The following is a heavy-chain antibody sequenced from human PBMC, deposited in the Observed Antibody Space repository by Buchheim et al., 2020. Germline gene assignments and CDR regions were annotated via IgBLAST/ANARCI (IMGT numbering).Heavy chain of an antibody. CDR2: INSDGSST. CDR3: ARGVDYNWNYYYYGMDV. J-gene: IGHJ6*02. D-gene: IGHD1-20*01. Sequence: EVQLLESGGGLVQPGGSLRLSCAASGFTFSSYAMSWVRQAPGKGLVWVSRINSDGSSTSYADSVKGRFTISRDNAKNTLYLQMNSLRAEDTAVYYCARGVDYNWNYYYYGMDVWGQGTT. V-gene: IGHV3-74*02. CDR1: GFTFSSYA.